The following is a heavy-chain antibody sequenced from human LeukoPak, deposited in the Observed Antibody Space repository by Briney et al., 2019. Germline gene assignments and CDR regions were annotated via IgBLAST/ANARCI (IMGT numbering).Heavy chain of an antibody. V-gene: IGHV3-21*01. CDR1: GFTFSSYS. J-gene: IGHJ6*02. Sequence: GGSLRLSCAASGFTFSSYSMNWVRQAPGKGLEWVSSISSSSSYIYYADSVKGRFTISRDNAKNSLYLQMNSLRAEDTAVYYCARDCSGGSCYVSYYYYYGMDVWGQGTTVTVSS. D-gene: IGHD2-15*01. CDR2: ISSSSSYI. CDR3: ARDCSGGSCYVSYYYYYGMDV.